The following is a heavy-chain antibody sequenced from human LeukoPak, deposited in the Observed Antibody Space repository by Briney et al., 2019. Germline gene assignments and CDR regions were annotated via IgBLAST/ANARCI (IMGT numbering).Heavy chain of an antibody. D-gene: IGHD6-19*01. CDR1: GYSFTSYW. J-gene: IGHJ4*02. CDR2: IYPGDSDT. Sequence: KPGESLKISCKGSGYSFTSYWIGWVRQMPGKDLEWMGIIYPGDSDTRYSPSFQGQVTISADKSISTAYLQWSSLKASDTAMYYCARLRRYSSGWYYFDYWGQGTLVTVSS. CDR3: ARLRRYSSGWYYFDY. V-gene: IGHV5-51*03.